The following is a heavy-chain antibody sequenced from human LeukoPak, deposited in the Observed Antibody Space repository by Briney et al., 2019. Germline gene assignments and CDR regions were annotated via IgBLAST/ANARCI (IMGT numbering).Heavy chain of an antibody. CDR2: INHSGGT. CDR3: ARGRETDGYYPFDC. D-gene: IGHD3-22*01. Sequence: SETLSLTCTVSGGSISSSSYYWGWIRQPPGKGLEWIGYINHSGGTRYNPSLKSRVTISLDTSKNQFSLKLSSVTAADTAVYYCARGRETDGYYPFDCWGQGTLVTVSS. CDR1: GGSISSSSYY. J-gene: IGHJ4*02. V-gene: IGHV4-61*05.